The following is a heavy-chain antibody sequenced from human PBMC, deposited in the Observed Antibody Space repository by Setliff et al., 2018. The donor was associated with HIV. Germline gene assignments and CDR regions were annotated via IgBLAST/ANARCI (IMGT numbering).Heavy chain of an antibody. CDR3: GRGWFDP. Sequence: LSLTCTAPSVSVSPDSYNWNWIRQTPGKGLEWIGTLFHTGGITYNPSLRSRVTMSADTAESLLSLRLILVTAADTGVYYCGRGWFDPWGQGTLVTVSS. CDR2: LFHTGGI. V-gene: IGHV4-61*01. J-gene: IGHJ5*02. CDR1: SVSVSPDSYN. D-gene: IGHD3-10*01.